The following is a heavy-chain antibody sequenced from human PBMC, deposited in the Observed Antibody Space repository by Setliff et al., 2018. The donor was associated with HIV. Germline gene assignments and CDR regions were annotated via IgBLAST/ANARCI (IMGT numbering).Heavy chain of an antibody. CDR1: GGSFSDYY. CDR2: INHRGST. Sequence: SETLSLTCAVYGGSFSDYYWTWIRQSPGKGLEWIGEINHRGSTNYNPSLKSRVTISVDTSKNQFSLTVTSVTAADTAVYYCARDRYSGSSTDYWGQGTLVTVSS. CDR3: ARDRYSGSSTDY. D-gene: IGHD1-26*01. J-gene: IGHJ4*02. V-gene: IGHV4-34*01.